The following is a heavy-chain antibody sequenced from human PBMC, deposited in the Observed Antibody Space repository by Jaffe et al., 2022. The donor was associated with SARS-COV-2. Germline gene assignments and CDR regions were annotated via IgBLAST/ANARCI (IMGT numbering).Heavy chain of an antibody. Sequence: QVQLVQSGSELKKPGASVKVSCKASGYTFTSYAMNWVRQAPGQGLEWMGWINTNTGNPTYAQGFTGRFVFSLDTSVSTAYLQISSLKAEDTAVYYCARGDYGDYDWYRGEANFDPWGQGTLVTVSS. CDR3: ARGDYGDYDWYRGEANFDP. CDR1: GYTFTSYA. CDR2: INTNTGNP. V-gene: IGHV7-4-1*02. D-gene: IGHD4-17*01. J-gene: IGHJ5*02.